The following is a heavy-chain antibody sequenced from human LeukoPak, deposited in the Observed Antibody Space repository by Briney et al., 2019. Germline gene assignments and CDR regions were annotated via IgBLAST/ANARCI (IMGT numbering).Heavy chain of an antibody. CDR1: GGSISSNNW. V-gene: IGHV4-4*02. Sequence: SETLSLTCAVSGGSISSNNWWTWVRQPPGKGLEWIGEIYHSGHTNYNPSLKSRVTISVDKSKNQFSLNLSSVTAEATGVYYCARDGREEAEMYCLDYWGQGTLVTVSS. J-gene: IGHJ4*02. CDR3: ARDGREEAEMYCLDY. D-gene: IGHD2-8*02. CDR2: IYHSGHT.